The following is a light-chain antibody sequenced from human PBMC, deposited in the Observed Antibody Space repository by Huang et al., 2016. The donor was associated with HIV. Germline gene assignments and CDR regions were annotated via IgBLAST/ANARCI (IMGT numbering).Light chain of an antibody. CDR1: QSVFHNNY. J-gene: IGKJ1*01. CDR3: QQNGSPLA. Sequence: EIVLTQSPGILSLSPGESATLSCRASQSVFHNNYLAWYQQKPGQAPRLLILAASSTATGISDRFRGSGSGTDVTLTISRLEPEDFAVYYCQQNGSPLAFGPGTKVEIK. CDR2: AAS. V-gene: IGKV3-20*01.